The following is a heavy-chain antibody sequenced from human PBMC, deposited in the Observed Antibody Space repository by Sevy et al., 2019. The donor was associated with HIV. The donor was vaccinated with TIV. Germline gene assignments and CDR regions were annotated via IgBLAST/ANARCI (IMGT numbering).Heavy chain of an antibody. Sequence: GESLKISCAASGFTFSSYWMSWVRQAPGKGLEWVANIKQDGSEKYYVDSVKGRFTISRDNAKNSLYLQMNSLRAEDTAAYYCARGLGEWELLDYWGQGTLVTVSS. CDR2: IKQDGSEK. D-gene: IGHD1-26*01. CDR3: ARGLGEWELLDY. V-gene: IGHV3-7*01. J-gene: IGHJ4*02. CDR1: GFTFSSYW.